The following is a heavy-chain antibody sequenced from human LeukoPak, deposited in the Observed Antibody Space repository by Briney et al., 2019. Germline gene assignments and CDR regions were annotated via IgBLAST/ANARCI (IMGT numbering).Heavy chain of an antibody. Sequence: PGRSLRLSCAASGFIFSNHGMHWVRQAPGKGLEWVAVILYGGSNKYYADSVKGRFTISRDNSKNTLYLQMNSLRAEDTAVYYCAKGTTGRLVGFDYWGQGTLVTVSS. J-gene: IGHJ4*02. CDR2: ILYGGSNK. CDR1: GFIFSNHG. CDR3: AKGTTGRLVGFDY. V-gene: IGHV3-30*18. D-gene: IGHD1-1*01.